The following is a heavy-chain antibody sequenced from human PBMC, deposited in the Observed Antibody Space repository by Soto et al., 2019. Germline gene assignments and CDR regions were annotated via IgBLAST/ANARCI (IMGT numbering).Heavy chain of an antibody. CDR3: ARVAPPGVRGVTPRYYYYIDV. CDR1: GYTFTSYG. Sequence: ASVKVSCKASGYTFTSYGISWVRQAPGQGLEWMGWISAYNGNTNYAQKLQGRVTMTTDTSTSTAYMELRSLRSDDTAVYYCARVAPPGVRGVTPRYYYYIDVRGKGTTVTVSS. D-gene: IGHD3-10*01. V-gene: IGHV1-18*01. J-gene: IGHJ6*03. CDR2: ISAYNGNT.